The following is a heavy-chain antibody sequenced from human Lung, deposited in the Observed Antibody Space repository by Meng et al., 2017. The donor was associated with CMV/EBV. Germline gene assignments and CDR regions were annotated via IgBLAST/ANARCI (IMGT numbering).Heavy chain of an antibody. D-gene: IGHD6-13*01. CDR3: ARVSRRGTAASYAMDV. V-gene: IGHV3-48*03. CDR2: ISSSSPI. J-gene: IGHJ6*02. Sequence: GGSLRLXCVASGFTFSGYEMNWVRQAPGKGLEWVSYISSSSPIYYVDSVKGRFTVSRDNAKNSLYLQMNSLRVEDTAVYYCARVSRRGTAASYAMDVWGQGTTVTVSS. CDR1: GFTFSGYE.